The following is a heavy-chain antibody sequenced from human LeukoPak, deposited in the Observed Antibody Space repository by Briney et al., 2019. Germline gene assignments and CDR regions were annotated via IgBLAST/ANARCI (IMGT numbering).Heavy chain of an antibody. CDR3: ARGADSSGYYSIFYFDY. CDR2: IYYSGST. J-gene: IGHJ4*02. Sequence: SETLSLTCTVSGGSISSYYWNWIRQPPGKGPEWIGYIYYSGSTNYNPSLKSRVTISVDTSKSQFSLKLSSVTAADTAVYYCARGADSSGYYSIFYFDYWGQGTLVTVSS. V-gene: IGHV4-59*01. D-gene: IGHD3-22*01. CDR1: GGSISSYY.